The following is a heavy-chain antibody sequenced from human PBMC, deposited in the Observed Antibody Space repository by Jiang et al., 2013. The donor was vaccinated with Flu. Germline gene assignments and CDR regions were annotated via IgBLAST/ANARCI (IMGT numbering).Heavy chain of an antibody. CDR3: ARDGCSSTSCSDNWFDP. CDR2: IIPIFGTA. Sequence: GAEVKKPGSSVKVSCKASGGTFSSYAISWVRQAPGQGLEWMGGIIPIFGTANYAQKFQGRVTITADESTSTAYMELSSLRSEDTAAYYCARDGCSSTSCSDNWFDPWGQGTLVTVSS. J-gene: IGHJ5*02. V-gene: IGHV1-69*01. D-gene: IGHD2-2*01. CDR1: GGTFSSYA.